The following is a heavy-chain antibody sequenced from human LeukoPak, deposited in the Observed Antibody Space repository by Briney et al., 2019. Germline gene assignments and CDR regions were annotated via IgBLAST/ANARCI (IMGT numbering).Heavy chain of an antibody. V-gene: IGHV3-21*01. CDR1: GFTFSSYS. CDR2: ISSSSYI. J-gene: IGHJ5*02. D-gene: IGHD3-3*01. Sequence: PGGSLRLSCAASGFTFSSYSMNWVRQAPGKGLEWVSSISSSSYIYYADSVKGRFTISRDNAKNSLYLQMNSLRAEDTAVYYCARENYDFWSGYYTAPGFDPWGQGTLVTVSS. CDR3: ARENYDFWSGYYTAPGFDP.